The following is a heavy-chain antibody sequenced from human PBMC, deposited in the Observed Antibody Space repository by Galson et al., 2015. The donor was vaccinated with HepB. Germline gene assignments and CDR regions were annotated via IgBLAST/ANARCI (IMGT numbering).Heavy chain of an antibody. J-gene: IGHJ3*02. V-gene: IGHV3-30*18. CDR3: AKDYRKGSSWYGDAFDI. D-gene: IGHD6-13*01. CDR1: GFTFSSYG. CDR2: ISYDGSNK. Sequence: SLRLSCAASGFTFSSYGMHWVRQAPGKGLEWVAVISYDGSNKYYADSVKGRFTISRDNSKNTLYLQMNSLRAEDTAVYYCAKDYRKGSSWYGDAFDIWGQGTMVTVSS.